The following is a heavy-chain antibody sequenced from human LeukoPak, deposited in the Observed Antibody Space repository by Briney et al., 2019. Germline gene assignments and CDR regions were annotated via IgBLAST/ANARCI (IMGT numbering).Heavy chain of an antibody. V-gene: IGHV3-21*01. CDR3: ARVPSQNPYYYYYGLDV. CDR1: GFTFNKYW. Sequence: PGGSLRLSCADSGFTFNKYWMSWVRQAPGKGLEWVSSISTSNDYIYYADSVKGRFTISRDNAKNSLYLQMNSLRAEDTAVYYCARVPSQNPYYYYYGLDVWGQGTTVTASS. CDR2: ISTSNDYI. J-gene: IGHJ6*02. D-gene: IGHD2/OR15-2a*01.